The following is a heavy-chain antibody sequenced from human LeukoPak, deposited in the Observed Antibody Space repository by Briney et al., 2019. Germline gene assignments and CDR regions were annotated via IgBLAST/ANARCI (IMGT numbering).Heavy chain of an antibody. J-gene: IGHJ6*03. Sequence: SETLSLTCTLSGGSISSGSYYWSWLRQPAGKGLEWIGRIYTSGSTNYNPSLKSRVTISVDTSKNQFSLKLSSVTAADTAVYDCARAVIVGAPLGYYYMDVWGKGTTVTVSS. CDR3: ARAVIVGAPLGYYYMDV. CDR2: IYTSGST. CDR1: GGSISSGSYY. V-gene: IGHV4-61*02. D-gene: IGHD1-26*01.